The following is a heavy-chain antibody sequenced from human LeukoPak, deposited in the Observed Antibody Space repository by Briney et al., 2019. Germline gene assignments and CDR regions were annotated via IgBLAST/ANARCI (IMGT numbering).Heavy chain of an antibody. V-gene: IGHV3-53*01. CDR3: WLHYGLDV. J-gene: IGHJ6*02. CDR2: IHSGGGT. Sequence: GGSLRLSCAASGFTVGSNYMSWVRQAPGKGLEWVSVIHSGGGTYYADSVKGRFTISRDSSENTLHLQMNSLRTEDTAVYYCWLHYGLDVWGQGTTVTVSS. D-gene: IGHD5-12*01. CDR1: GFTVGSNY.